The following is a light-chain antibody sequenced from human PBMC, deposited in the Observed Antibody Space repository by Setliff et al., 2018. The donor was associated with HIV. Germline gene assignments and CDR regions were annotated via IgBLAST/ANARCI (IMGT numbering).Light chain of an antibody. CDR1: NIGSKS. CDR3: QVWDSSSDHPWV. Sequence: SYELTQPPSVSVAPGKTARITCGRNNIGSKSVHWYQQKPGPAPVLVIYYDSYRPSGIPERFYGSNSGKTATLTISRVEAGDEADYYCQVWDSSSDHPWVFGGGTKVTVL. J-gene: IGLJ3*02. CDR2: YDS. V-gene: IGLV3-21*04.